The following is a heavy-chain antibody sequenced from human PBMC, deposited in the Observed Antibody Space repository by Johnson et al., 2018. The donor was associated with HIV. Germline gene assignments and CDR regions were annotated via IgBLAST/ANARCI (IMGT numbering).Heavy chain of an antibody. CDR1: GFTFDNFA. D-gene: IGHD3-10*01. CDR3: AKGLRPYGSGPSDAFDI. CDR2: INWNGGST. Sequence: VQLVESGGSVVRPGGSLRLSCAASGFTFDNFAMSWVRQAPGKGLEWVSGINWNGGSTSYADSVKGRFTISRDNSKNTLYLQMNSLRDEDTAVYYCAKGLRPYGSGPSDAFDIWGQGTMVTVSS. V-gene: IGHV3-20*04. J-gene: IGHJ3*02.